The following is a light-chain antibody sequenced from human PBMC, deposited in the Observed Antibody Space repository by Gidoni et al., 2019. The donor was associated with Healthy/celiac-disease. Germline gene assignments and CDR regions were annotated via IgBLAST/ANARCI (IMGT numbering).Light chain of an antibody. CDR3: QQYYSTPLT. V-gene: IGKV4-1*01. CDR2: WAS. J-gene: IGKJ1*01. CDR1: QSVLYSSNNKNY. Sequence: DILMTQFPDPLAVPLGERATINCKSSQSVLYSSNNKNYLAWYQQKLGQPPKLLIYWASTRESGVPDRFSGSGSGTDFTLTISSLQAEDVAVYYCQQYYSTPLTFGQGTKVEIK.